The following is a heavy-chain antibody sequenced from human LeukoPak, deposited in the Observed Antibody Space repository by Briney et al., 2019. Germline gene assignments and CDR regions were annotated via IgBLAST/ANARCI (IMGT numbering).Heavy chain of an antibody. Sequence: SETLSLTCAVYGGSFSGYYWSWIRQPPGKGLEWIGEINHSGSTNYNPSLKSRVTISVDTSKNQFSLKLSSVTGADTAVYYCARKTMVRGVILLGLDVWGKGTTVTVSS. D-gene: IGHD3-10*01. V-gene: IGHV4-34*01. J-gene: IGHJ6*04. CDR2: INHSGST. CDR3: ARKTMVRGVILLGLDV. CDR1: GGSFSGYY.